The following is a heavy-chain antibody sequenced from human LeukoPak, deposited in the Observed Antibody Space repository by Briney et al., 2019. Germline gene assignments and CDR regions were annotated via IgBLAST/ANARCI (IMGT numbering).Heavy chain of an antibody. CDR1: GFSFSSYA. Sequence: GGSLRLSCAVSGFSFSSYAMSWVRRAPGKGLEWVSSISGSFSTFYADSVKGRFTISRDNSKNTLYMQMNSLRAEDTAVYYCAKGEWLDDWGQGILVTVSS. D-gene: IGHD3-16*01. CDR2: ISGSFST. V-gene: IGHV3-23*01. J-gene: IGHJ4*02. CDR3: AKGEWLDD.